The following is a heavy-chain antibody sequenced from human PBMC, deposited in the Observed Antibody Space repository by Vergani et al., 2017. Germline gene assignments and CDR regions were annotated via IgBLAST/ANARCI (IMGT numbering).Heavy chain of an antibody. CDR2: IYTSGST. V-gene: IGHV4-4*08. D-gene: IGHD6-13*01. CDR1: GGSISSYY. Sequence: QVQLQESGPGLVKPSETLSLTCTVSGGSISSYYWSWIRQPPGKGLEWIGRIYTSGSTNYNPSLKSRVTISVDTSKNQFSLKLSSVTAADTAVYYCAREGYSSSWYIPEGLYGMDVWGQGTTVTVSS. CDR3: AREGYSSSWYIPEGLYGMDV. J-gene: IGHJ6*02.